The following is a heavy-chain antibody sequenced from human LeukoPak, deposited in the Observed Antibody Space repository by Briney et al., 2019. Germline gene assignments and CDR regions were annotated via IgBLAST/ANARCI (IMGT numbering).Heavy chain of an antibody. CDR2: IYSGGST. D-gene: IGHD3-3*01. Sequence: PGGSLRLSCAASGFTVSSNYMSWGRQAPGKGLEWVSAIYSGGSTYYADSVKGRCTISRDNSKNTLYLQMNSLRAVDTAVYYCARDLTIFGVFRRVRTLDYMDVWGKGTTVAVSS. CDR1: GFTVSSNY. J-gene: IGHJ6*03. V-gene: IGHV3-66*02. CDR3: ARDLTIFGVFRRVRTLDYMDV.